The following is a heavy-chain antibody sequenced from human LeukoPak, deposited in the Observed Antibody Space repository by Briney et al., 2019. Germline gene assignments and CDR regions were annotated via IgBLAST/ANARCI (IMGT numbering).Heavy chain of an antibody. J-gene: IGHJ4*02. Sequence: ASVKVSCKASGYTFTAYIVHWVRQAPGQGLEYMGWINSKSGGTNYAQKFGGRVTMTSDTSINTVYMDLRRLGFDDTAVYYCARDDALTAMWEFDSWGQGTLVTVSS. CDR2: INSKSGGT. CDR1: GYTFTAYI. V-gene: IGHV1-2*02. CDR3: ARDDALTAMWEFDS. D-gene: IGHD2-21*02.